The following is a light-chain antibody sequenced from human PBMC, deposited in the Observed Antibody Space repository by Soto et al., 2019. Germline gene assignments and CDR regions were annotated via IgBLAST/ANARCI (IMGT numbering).Light chain of an antibody. CDR2: KTS. Sequence: DIVLTQTPLSSPVTLGQPASISCKSSQSLAYSDGNIYLNWLQQRPGQPPRLLIYKTSNRFSGAXYXXSGSGTATDFTLRISTVEAEYVGVYYCLEASLLPHAFGQGTKVEIK. J-gene: IGKJ1*01. CDR3: LEASLLPHA. V-gene: IGKV2-24*01. CDR1: QSLAYSDGNIY.